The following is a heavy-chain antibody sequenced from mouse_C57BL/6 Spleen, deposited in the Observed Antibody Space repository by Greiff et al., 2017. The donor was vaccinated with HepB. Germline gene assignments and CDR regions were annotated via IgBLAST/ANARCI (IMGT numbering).Heavy chain of an antibody. CDR1: GYAFSSYW. J-gene: IGHJ4*01. V-gene: IGHV1-80*01. CDR2: IYPGDGDT. CDR3: ARRGDGYYAMDY. D-gene: IGHD3-3*01. Sequence: QVHVKQSGAELVKPGASVKISCKASGYAFSSYWMNWVKQRPGKGLEWIGQIYPGDGDTNYNGKFKGKATLTADKSSSTAYMQLSSLTSEDSAVYFCARRGDGYYAMDYWGQGTSVTVSS.